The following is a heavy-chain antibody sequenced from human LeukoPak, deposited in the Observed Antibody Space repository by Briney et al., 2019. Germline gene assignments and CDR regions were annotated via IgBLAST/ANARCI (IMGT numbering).Heavy chain of an antibody. Sequence: GGSLRLSCAASGFTFSNYWMSWVRQAPGKGLEWVASIKQDGSEKYYVDSVKGRFTISRDNAKNSLYLQINSLRAEDTAVYYCARDRSSGWYLTPRFDPWGQGTLVTVSS. J-gene: IGHJ5*02. CDR3: ARDRSSGWYLTPRFDP. D-gene: IGHD6-19*01. V-gene: IGHV3-7*04. CDR1: GFTFSNYW. CDR2: IKQDGSEK.